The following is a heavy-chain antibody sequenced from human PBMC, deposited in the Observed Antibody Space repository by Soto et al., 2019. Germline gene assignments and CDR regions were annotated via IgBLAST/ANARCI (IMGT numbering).Heavy chain of an antibody. D-gene: IGHD3-10*01. CDR1: GDTFNFYS. J-gene: IGHJ4*02. Sequence: QVQLVQSGAEVKRPGSSVKVSCKASGDTFNFYSINWVRQAPGLGLEWMGRVNPIVSMSNYAQRFQGRVTMTADKSTSTAYMELSGLRSEDTAIYYCASSYGSGYRAFDYCGRGALVTVSS. V-gene: IGHV1-69*04. CDR3: ASSYGSGYRAFDY. CDR2: VNPIVSMS.